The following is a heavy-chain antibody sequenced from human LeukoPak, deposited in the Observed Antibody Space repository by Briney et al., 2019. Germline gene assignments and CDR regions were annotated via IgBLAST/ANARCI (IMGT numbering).Heavy chain of an antibody. D-gene: IGHD5-24*01. CDR2: IYYSGST. CDR3: ARSLGLQLRSPLFDY. Sequence: SQTLSLTCTVSGGSISSGDYYWSWIRQPPGKGLEWIGYIYYSGSTYYNPSLKSRVTISVDTSKNQFSLKLSSVTAADTAVYYCARSLGLQLRSPLFDYWGQGILVTVSS. CDR1: GGSISSGDYY. V-gene: IGHV4-30-4*01. J-gene: IGHJ4*02.